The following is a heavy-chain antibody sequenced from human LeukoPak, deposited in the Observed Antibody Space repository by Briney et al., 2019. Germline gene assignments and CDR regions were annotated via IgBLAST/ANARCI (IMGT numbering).Heavy chain of an antibody. J-gene: IGHJ5*02. D-gene: IGHD3-22*01. CDR2: ISGSGGST. V-gene: IGHV3-23*01. Sequence: GGSLRLPCAASGFTFSTYAMSWVRQAPGKGLEWVSVISGSGGSTYYADSVKGRFTISRDNSKNTLYLQMNSLRAEDTAVYYCAKRKAAYYYDSSGYYPLDPWGQGTLVTVSS. CDR3: AKRKAAYYYDSSGYYPLDP. CDR1: GFTFSTYA.